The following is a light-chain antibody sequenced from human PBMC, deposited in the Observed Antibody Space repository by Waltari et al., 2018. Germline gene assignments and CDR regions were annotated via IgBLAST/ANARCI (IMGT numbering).Light chain of an antibody. V-gene: IGLV2-11*01. CDR1: SSYFGTYNF. Sequence: QSALTQPRPVSGSPGHSVTISCTGTSSYFGTYNFVSWYQQHPGKVPHLMIYDVSKRPSGVPDRFSASKSGNTASLTISGLQAEDEADYSCCSYAGKYTWVFGGGTKVTVL. CDR3: CSYAGKYTWV. CDR2: DVS. J-gene: IGLJ3*02.